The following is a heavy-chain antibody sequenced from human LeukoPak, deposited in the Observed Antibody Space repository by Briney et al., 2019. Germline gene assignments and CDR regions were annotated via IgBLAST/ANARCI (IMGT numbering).Heavy chain of an antibody. J-gene: IGHJ5*02. CDR1: GGSISSYY. V-gene: IGHV4-59*01. Sequence: PSETLSLTCTVSGGSISSYYWSWIRQPPGKGLEWIGYIYYSGSTNYNPSLKSRVTISVDTSKNQFSLKLSSVTAADTAVYYCARDFWSGYSDSGFDPWGQGTLVTVSS. CDR2: IYYSGST. CDR3: ARDFWSGYSDSGFDP. D-gene: IGHD3-3*01.